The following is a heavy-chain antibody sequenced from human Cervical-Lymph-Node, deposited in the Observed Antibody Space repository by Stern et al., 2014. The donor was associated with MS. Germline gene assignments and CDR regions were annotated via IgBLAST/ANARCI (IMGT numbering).Heavy chain of an antibody. J-gene: IGHJ2*01. D-gene: IGHD2-15*01. CDR3: ARQGYCSGGSCYYWYFDL. Sequence: QVQLQESGPGLVKPSETLSLTCTVSGGSMKSYHWGWIRQAPGKGLDWIGTIYYSGSTYYNPSLKSRVTISVDSSNSNFSLSLTLVTAADTAVYYCARQGYCSGGSCYYWYFDLWGRGTLVTVSS. CDR1: GGSMKSYH. V-gene: IGHV4-39*01. CDR2: IYYSGST.